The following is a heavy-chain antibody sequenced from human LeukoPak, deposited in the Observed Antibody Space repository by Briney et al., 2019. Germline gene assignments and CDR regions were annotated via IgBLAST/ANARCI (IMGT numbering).Heavy chain of an antibody. CDR2: IYYSGNT. CDR1: GDPISSSNYY. CDR3: ARGQGLTVTTV. D-gene: IGHD4-17*01. Sequence: SETLSLTCTVSGDPISSSNYYWGWIRQPPGMGLEWIATIYYSGNTYYNPSLKSRVTISVDTSKNKFSLKLSSVTAADTAIYYCARGQGLTVTTVWGQGTLVTVSS. V-gene: IGHV4-39*07. J-gene: IGHJ4*02.